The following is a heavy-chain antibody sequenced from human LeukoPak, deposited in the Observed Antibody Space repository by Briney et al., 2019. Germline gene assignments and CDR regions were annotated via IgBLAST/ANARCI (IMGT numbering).Heavy chain of an antibody. D-gene: IGHD6-19*01. CDR3: TTEAVAGPPYY. CDR2: IKSKTDGGTT. CDR1: GFTFSNAW. J-gene: IGHJ4*02. Sequence: WGSLRLSCAASGFTFSNAWMSWVRQAPGKGLEWVGRIKSKTDGGTTDYAAPVKGRFTISRDDSKNTLYLQMNSLKTEDTAVYYCTTEAVAGPPYYWGQGTLVTVSS. V-gene: IGHV3-15*01.